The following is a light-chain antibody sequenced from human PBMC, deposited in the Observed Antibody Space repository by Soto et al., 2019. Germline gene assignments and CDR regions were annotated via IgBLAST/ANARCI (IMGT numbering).Light chain of an antibody. CDR1: QSVGNY. CDR3: QQRSNWPLWT. CDR2: DAS. J-gene: IGKJ1*01. Sequence: EIVLTQSPATLSLSPGERATLSCRASQSVGNYLAWYQQKPGQAPRLLIYDASVRATGIPARFSGRGSGTDFTLTISSLEPKDSAIYYCQQRSNWPLWTFGQGTRVEIK. V-gene: IGKV3-11*01.